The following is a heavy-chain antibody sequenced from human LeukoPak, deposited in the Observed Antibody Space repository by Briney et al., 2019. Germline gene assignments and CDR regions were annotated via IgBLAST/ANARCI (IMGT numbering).Heavy chain of an antibody. J-gene: IGHJ5*02. CDR1: GFTFDDYA. CDR2: ISWNSGSI. CDR3: ARAVAGTKGGWFDP. D-gene: IGHD6-19*01. Sequence: GGSLRHSCAASGFTFDDYAMHWVRQAPGKGLEWVSGISWNSGSIGYADSVKGRFTISRDNAKNSLYLQMNSLRAEDMALYYCARAVAGTKGGWFDPWGQGTLVTVSS. V-gene: IGHV3-9*03.